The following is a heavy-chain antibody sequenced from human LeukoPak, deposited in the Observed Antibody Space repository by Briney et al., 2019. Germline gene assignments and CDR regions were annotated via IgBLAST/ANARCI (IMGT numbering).Heavy chain of an antibody. V-gene: IGHV3-21*01. J-gene: IGHJ6*02. CDR3: ARADGDSSYGMDV. CDR2: ISSSSSSYI. D-gene: IGHD4-17*01. Sequence: PGGFLRLSCAASGFTFSSYRMNWVRQAPGKGLEWVSSISSSSSSYIYYADSVKGRFTISRDNAKNSLYLQMNSLRAEDTAVYYCARADGDSSYGMDVWGQGTTVTVSS. CDR1: GFTFSSYR.